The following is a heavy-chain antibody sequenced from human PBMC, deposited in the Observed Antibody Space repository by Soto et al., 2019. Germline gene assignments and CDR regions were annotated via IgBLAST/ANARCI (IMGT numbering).Heavy chain of an antibody. J-gene: IGHJ6*02. D-gene: IGHD6-13*01. CDR2: INHSGST. Sequence: PSETLSLTCAGYGGPFSGYCWSWSRQPPGKGLEWIGEINHSGSTNYNPSLTSRVTISVDTSKNQFSLKLSSVTAADTAVYYCARGWSSSWYSSGYYYYYGMDVWVQGTTVT. CDR3: ARGWSSSWYSSGYYYYYGMDV. CDR1: GGPFSGYC. V-gene: IGHV4-34*01.